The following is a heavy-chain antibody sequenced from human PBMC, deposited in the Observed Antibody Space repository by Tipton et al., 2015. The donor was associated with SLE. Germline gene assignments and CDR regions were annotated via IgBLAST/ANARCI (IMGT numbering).Heavy chain of an antibody. CDR3: ARRSFDWLPSC. CDR1: GGSISSYY. D-gene: IGHD3-9*01. Sequence: TLSLTCSVSGGSISSYYWNWIRQPPEKGLEWIGHSYYSGTTNYNPSLKRRVTLSVDTSKNQFSLKLSSVTAADTAVYYCARRSFDWLPSCWGQGTLVTVSS. V-gene: IGHV4-59*01. CDR2: SYYSGTT. J-gene: IGHJ4*02.